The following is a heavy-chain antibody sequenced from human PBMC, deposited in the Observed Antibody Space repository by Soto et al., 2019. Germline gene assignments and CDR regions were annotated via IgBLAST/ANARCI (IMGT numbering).Heavy chain of an antibody. CDR2: ISSSSSTI. CDR1: GFTFSSYS. D-gene: IGHD3-10*01. Sequence: EVQLVESGGGLVQPGGSLRLSCAASGFTFSSYSMNWVRQAPGKGLEWVSYISSSSSTIYYADSVKGRFTISRDNAKNSLYLQMNSLRAEDTAVYYCARANYYGSPVDFDYWGQGTLVTVSS. CDR3: ARANYYGSPVDFDY. V-gene: IGHV3-48*01. J-gene: IGHJ4*02.